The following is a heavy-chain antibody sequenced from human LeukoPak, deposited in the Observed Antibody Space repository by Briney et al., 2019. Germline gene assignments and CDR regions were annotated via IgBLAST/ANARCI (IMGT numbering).Heavy chain of an antibody. CDR3: ARDGAAVPAAQDYYYYYMDV. V-gene: IGHV3-23*01. Sequence: PGGSLRLSCAASGFTFSSYAMSWVRQAPGKGLEWVSAISGSGGSTYYADSVKGRFTISRDNSKNTLYLQMNSLRAEDTAVYYCARDGAAVPAAQDYYYYYMDVWGKGTTVTVSS. CDR2: ISGSGGST. J-gene: IGHJ6*03. CDR1: GFTFSSYA. D-gene: IGHD2-2*01.